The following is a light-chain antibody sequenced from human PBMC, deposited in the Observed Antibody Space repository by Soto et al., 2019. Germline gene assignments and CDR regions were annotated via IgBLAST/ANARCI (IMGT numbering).Light chain of an antibody. CDR2: DAS. Sequence: EIVLTQSPATLSLXPXEXXTXSCRASQXVNTFFAWYQQKPGQAPRLLIYDASTRATGIPARFSGSGSGTEFTLTITSLEPEDFAVYYCQQRSNWPVTFGQGTRVEI. V-gene: IGKV3-11*01. CDR3: QQRSNWPVT. J-gene: IGKJ1*01. CDR1: QXVNTF.